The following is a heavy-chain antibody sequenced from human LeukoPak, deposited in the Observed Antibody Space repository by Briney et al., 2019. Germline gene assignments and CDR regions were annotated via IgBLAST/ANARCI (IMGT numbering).Heavy chain of an antibody. CDR2: GDYSGGT. V-gene: IGHV4-39*07. Sequence: SETLSLTCSVSGDSFRSVKDYWAWIRQPPGKGLEWIASGDYSGGTYYNPSLESRVTISADMSKNQFSLKLSSVTAADTAVYYCAREEVRYGSGSYYIDYWGQGTLVTVSS. CDR3: AREEVRYGSGSYYIDY. CDR1: GDSFRSVKDY. J-gene: IGHJ4*02. D-gene: IGHD3-10*01.